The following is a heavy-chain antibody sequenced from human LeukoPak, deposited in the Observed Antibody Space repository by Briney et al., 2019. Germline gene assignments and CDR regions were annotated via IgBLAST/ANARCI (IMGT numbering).Heavy chain of an antibody. J-gene: IGHJ4*02. D-gene: IGHD6-19*01. V-gene: IGHV1-24*01. CDR3: ATSVAGTRGYYYFDY. CDR2: FDPEDGET. CDR1: GYTLTELS. Sequence: GASVKVSCKVSGYTLTELSMHWVRQAPGKGLEWMGGFDPEDGETIYAQKFQGRVTMTEDTSTDTAYMELSSLRSEDTAVYYCATSVAGTRGYYYFDYWGQGTLVTVSS.